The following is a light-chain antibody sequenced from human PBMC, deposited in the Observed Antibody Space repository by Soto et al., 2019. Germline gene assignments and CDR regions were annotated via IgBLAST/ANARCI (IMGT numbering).Light chain of an antibody. CDR3: QKYNSALLIT. CDR2: DAS. V-gene: IGKV1-27*01. CDR1: QGISNY. J-gene: IGKJ5*01. Sequence: DIQMTQSPSSLSASVGDRVTITCPASQGISNYLAWYQQKPGKVPKLLIYDASTLQSGVPSRFSGSGSGTDFTLTISSLQPEDVAIYYRQKYNSALLITFGQGTRLEIK.